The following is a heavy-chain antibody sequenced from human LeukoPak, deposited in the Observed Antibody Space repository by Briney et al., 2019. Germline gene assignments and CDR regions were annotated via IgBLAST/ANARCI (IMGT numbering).Heavy chain of an antibody. CDR2: IHDDGSKT. D-gene: IGHD3-10*01. J-gene: IGHJ4*02. CDR1: GFTFSDYW. CDR3: AKLSLSGRSQSADY. Sequence: GSLRLSCAASGFTFSDYWMHWVRQAPGKGLVWVSRIHDDGSKTVYADSVKGRFTISRDNAKNMLFLQMNSLRAEDTAVYYCAKLSLSGRSQSADYWGQGTLVTVSS. V-gene: IGHV3-74*01.